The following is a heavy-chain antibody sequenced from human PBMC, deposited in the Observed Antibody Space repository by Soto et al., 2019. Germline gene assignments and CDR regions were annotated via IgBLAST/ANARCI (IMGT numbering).Heavy chain of an antibody. CDR3: ARDRIESRGSGEGGMDV. Sequence: SETLSLTCTVSGGSISSGDYYWSWIRQPPGKGLEWIGYIYYSGSTYYNPSLKSRVTISVDTSKNQFSLKLSSVTAADTAVYYCARDRIESRGSGEGGMDVWGQGTKVTVSS. CDR1: GGSISSGDYY. J-gene: IGHJ6*02. V-gene: IGHV4-30-4*01. D-gene: IGHD3-10*01. CDR2: IYYSGST.